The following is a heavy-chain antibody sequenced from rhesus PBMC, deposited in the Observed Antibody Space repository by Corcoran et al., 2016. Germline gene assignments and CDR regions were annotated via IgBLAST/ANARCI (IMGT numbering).Heavy chain of an antibody. CDR2: ISPYNGNT. D-gene: IGHD3-22*01. V-gene: IGHV1-1*01. CDR1: GYSFTSYY. Sequence: QVQLVQSGAEIKQPGASVKLSCKASGYSFTSYYLHWGRTAPGQGLEWIELISPYNGNTGYAQNFQGRVTITTDTSTSTGYMELNSLRSEDTAVYYCTRSGSWSDSGLDSWGQGVVVTVSS. CDR3: TRSGSWSDSGLDS. J-gene: IGHJ6*01.